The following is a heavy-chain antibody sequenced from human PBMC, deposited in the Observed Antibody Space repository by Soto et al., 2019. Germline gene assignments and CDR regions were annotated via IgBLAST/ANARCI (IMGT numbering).Heavy chain of an antibody. CDR2: IHYSGST. CDR3: ARAWTATAGWANWFDS. J-gene: IGHJ5*02. V-gene: IGHV4-31*03. CDR1: GGSISGEGYY. Sequence: QVQLQESGPGLVEPSQTLSLTCTVSGGSISGEGYYWSWIRQYSGRCLEWIGYIHYSGSTYYNPALKSRVIISVDTSKTQFFLNLSSVTAADTDVYYCARAWTATAGWANWFDSWGQGTLVTVSS. D-gene: IGHD6-13*01.